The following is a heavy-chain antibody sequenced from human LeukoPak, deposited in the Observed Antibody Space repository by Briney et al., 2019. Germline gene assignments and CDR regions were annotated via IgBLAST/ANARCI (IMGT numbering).Heavy chain of an antibody. J-gene: IGHJ4*02. CDR2: ISYDGSNK. Sequence: PGGSLRLSCAASGFTFSSYGMHWVRQAPGKGLEWVAVISYDGSNKYYADSVKGRFTISRDNSKNTLYLQMNSLRAEDTAVYYCAKDKAAVVITTRLDYWGQGTLVTVSS. CDR1: GFTFSSYG. CDR3: AKDKAAVVITTRLDY. D-gene: IGHD3-22*01. V-gene: IGHV3-30*18.